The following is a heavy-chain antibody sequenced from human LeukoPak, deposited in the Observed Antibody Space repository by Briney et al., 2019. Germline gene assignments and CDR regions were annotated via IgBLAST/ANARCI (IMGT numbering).Heavy chain of an antibody. Sequence: SETLSLTCTVSGGSISSYYWSWVRQPPGKGLEWIGYIYYSGSTNYNPSLKSRVTISVDTSKNQFSLKLSSVTAADTAVYYCARVTTVVTNVMDVWGQGTTVTVSS. CDR2: IYYSGST. J-gene: IGHJ6*02. CDR3: ARVTTVVTNVMDV. D-gene: IGHD4-23*01. CDR1: GGSISSYY. V-gene: IGHV4-59*01.